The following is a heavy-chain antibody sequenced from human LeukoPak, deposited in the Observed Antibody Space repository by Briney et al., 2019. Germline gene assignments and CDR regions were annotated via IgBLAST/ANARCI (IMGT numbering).Heavy chain of an antibody. V-gene: IGHV4-38-2*02. CDR3: ASGRYGSGKGFFDY. CDR1: GYSISSGYY. J-gene: IGHJ4*02. CDR2: IYHSGST. D-gene: IGHD3-10*01. Sequence: SETLSLTCTVSGYSISSGYYWGWIRQPPGKGLEWIGSIYHSGSTYYNPSLKSRVTISVDTSKNQFSLKLSSVTAADTAVYYCASGRYGSGKGFFDYWGQGTLVTISS.